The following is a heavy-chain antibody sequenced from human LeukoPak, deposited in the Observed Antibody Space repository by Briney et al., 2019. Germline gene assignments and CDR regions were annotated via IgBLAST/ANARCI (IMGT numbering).Heavy chain of an antibody. CDR3: ARAGGSTVSHSDY. CDR1: GFTFSSYS. J-gene: IGHJ4*02. CDR2: ISSSTSYI. V-gene: IGHV3-21*01. Sequence: GGSLRLSCAASGFTFSSYSMNWIRQAPGKGLEWVSSISSSTSYIYYADSVKGRFTISKDNAKNSLHLQMNSLRAEDTAVYYCARAGGSTVSHSDYWGQGTLVTVSS. D-gene: IGHD4-17*01.